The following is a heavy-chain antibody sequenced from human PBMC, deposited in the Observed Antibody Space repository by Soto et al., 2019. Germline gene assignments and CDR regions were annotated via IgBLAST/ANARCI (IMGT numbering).Heavy chain of an antibody. Sequence: ASVKVSCKVSGYTLTELSMHWVRQAPGKGLEWMGGFDPEDGETIYAQKFQGRVTMAEDTSTDTAYMELSSLRSEDTAVYYCATLSYYDILTGQDYWGQGTLVTVSS. D-gene: IGHD3-9*01. V-gene: IGHV1-24*01. CDR1: GYTLTELS. J-gene: IGHJ4*02. CDR3: ATLSYYDILTGQDY. CDR2: FDPEDGET.